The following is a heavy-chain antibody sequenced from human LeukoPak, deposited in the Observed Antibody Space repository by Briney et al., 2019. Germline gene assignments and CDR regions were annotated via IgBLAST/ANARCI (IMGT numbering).Heavy chain of an antibody. CDR2: IKHSGST. CDR1: GGSFSGYY. Sequence: SETLSLTCAVYGGSFSGYYWSWIRQPPGKGLEWIGEIKHSGSTNYNPSLKSRVTISVDTSKNQFSLKLSSVTAADTAVYYCASSPGSIAARPSAGYFDLWGRGTLVTVSS. D-gene: IGHD6-6*01. J-gene: IGHJ2*01. V-gene: IGHV4-34*01. CDR3: ASSPGSIAARPSAGYFDL.